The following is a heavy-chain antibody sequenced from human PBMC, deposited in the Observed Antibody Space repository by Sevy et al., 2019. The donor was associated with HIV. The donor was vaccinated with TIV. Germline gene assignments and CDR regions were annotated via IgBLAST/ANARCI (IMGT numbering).Heavy chain of an antibody. D-gene: IGHD6-6*01. CDR1: GGSFSGYY. V-gene: IGHV4-34*01. J-gene: IGHJ6*02. CDR2: INHSGST. Sequence: SETLSLTCAVYGGSFSGYYWSWIRQPPGKGLEWIGEINHSGSTNSNPSFKSRVTISVDTSKNQFSLKLSSVTAADTAVYYCASPSIAARPVYYGMDVWGQGTTVTVSS. CDR3: ASPSIAARPVYYGMDV.